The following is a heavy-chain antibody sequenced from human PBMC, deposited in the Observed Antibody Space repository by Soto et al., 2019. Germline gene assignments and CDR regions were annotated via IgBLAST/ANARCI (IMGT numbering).Heavy chain of an antibody. CDR2: INHSGST. CDR3: ARGRQQLVFSDY. V-gene: IGHV4-34*01. Sequence: QVQLQQWGAGLLKPSETLSLTCAVYGGSFSGYYWSWIRQPPGKGLAWIGEINHSGSTNYNPSLKSRVTISVDTSKNQFSLKLSSVTAADTAVYYCARGRQQLVFSDYWGQGTLVTVSS. D-gene: IGHD6-13*01. J-gene: IGHJ4*02. CDR1: GGSFSGYY.